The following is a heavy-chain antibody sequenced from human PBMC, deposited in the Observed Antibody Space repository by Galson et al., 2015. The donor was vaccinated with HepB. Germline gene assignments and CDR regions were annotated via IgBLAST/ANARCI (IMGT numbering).Heavy chain of an antibody. Sequence: SLRLSCAASGFIVSSDFMNWVRQAPGKGLEWIAAIYSEGTTKYADSVRGRSTIPRDKSKNIVYLQMNSLSTDDAAVYYCARGAAPGYGYFDSWGRGTLVTVSS. V-gene: IGHV3-53*01. J-gene: IGHJ4*02. D-gene: IGHD3-9*01. CDR1: GFIVSSDF. CDR2: IYSEGTT. CDR3: ARGAAPGYGYFDS.